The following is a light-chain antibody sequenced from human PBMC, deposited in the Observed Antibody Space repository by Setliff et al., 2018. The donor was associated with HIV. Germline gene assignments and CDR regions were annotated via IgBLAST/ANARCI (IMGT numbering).Light chain of an antibody. CDR1: RTDIGDYDF. J-gene: IGLJ1*01. CDR3: RSYSILRPYG. Sequence: QSALTQPASVSGSPGQSITISCTGPRTDIGDYDFVSWYQQHPGKAPKLLIFDVSDRPLGVSSRFSGSKSGNTASLTISGLPAEDEAHYYCRSYSILRPYGFGPGTKVTVL. CDR2: DVS. V-gene: IGLV2-14*01.